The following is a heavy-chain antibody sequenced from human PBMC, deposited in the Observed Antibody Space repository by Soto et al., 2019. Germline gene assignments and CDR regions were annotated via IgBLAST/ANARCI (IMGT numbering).Heavy chain of an antibody. V-gene: IGHV3-30-3*01. Sequence: QVQLVESGGGVVQPGRSLRLSCAASGFTFSSYAMHWVRQAPGKGLEWVAVISYDGSNKHYADSVKGRFTISRDNSKNTLYLQMNSLRAEDTAVYYCARDYYDSSGYFGAPNNWFDPWGQGTLVTVSS. CDR2: ISYDGSNK. CDR1: GFTFSSYA. J-gene: IGHJ5*02. D-gene: IGHD3-22*01. CDR3: ARDYYDSSGYFGAPNNWFDP.